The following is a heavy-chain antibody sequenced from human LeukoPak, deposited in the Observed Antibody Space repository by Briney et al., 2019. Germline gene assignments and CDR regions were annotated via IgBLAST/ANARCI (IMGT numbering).Heavy chain of an antibody. CDR1: GFTFSSYW. V-gene: IGHV3-74*01. CDR3: ARDADGMDV. CDR2: MACEGSST. J-gene: IGHJ6*02. Sequence: PGGPLRLSCAASGFTFSSYWMHWVRQAPGKGLGCVARMACEGSSTSYADSVKGRFTISRDNAKNTLYLQMNSLRAEDTAVYYCARDADGMDVWGQGTTVTVSS.